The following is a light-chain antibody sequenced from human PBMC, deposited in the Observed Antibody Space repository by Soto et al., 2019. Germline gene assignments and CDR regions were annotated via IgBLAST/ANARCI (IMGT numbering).Light chain of an antibody. CDR1: QGIVRW. J-gene: IGKJ1*01. CDR2: DAS. V-gene: IGKV1-5*01. Sequence: DIQMTQSPSTLSASVGDKVPITCRASQGIVRWLAWYQQKPGKAPKLLIYDASSLESGVPSRFSGSGAGTEFTLTINSLQPDDFATYYCQHYYGFSRTFGQGTK. CDR3: QHYYGFSRT.